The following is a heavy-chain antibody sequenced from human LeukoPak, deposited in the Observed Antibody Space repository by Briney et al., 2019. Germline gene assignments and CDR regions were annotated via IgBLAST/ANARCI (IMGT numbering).Heavy chain of an antibody. CDR3: AKDTGGTYY. D-gene: IGHD3-16*01. V-gene: IGHV3-23*01. J-gene: IGHJ4*02. Sequence: GGSLRLSCAASGFTLSSNAMSWVRQAPGKGLEWVSGISGSGGSTYYADSVKGRFTISRDNSKNTLYLQMNSLRAEDTAVYYCAKDTGGTYYWGQGTLVTVSS. CDR2: ISGSGGST. CDR1: GFTLSSNA.